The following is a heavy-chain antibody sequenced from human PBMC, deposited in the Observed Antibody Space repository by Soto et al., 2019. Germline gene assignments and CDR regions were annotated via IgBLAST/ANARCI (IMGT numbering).Heavy chain of an antibody. V-gene: IGHV1-18*01. CDR3: GRGRYGDY. D-gene: IGHD1-1*01. CDR2: ISAHNGNT. Sequence: QVHLVQSGAEVKKPGASVKVSCKGSGYAFTTYGIPWVRQAPGQGLEWMGWISAHNGNTNYAQKLQGRVTVTRDTSTSTAYMELRSLRSDDTAVYYYGRGRYGDYWSQGALVTVSS. CDR1: GYAFTTYG. J-gene: IGHJ4*02.